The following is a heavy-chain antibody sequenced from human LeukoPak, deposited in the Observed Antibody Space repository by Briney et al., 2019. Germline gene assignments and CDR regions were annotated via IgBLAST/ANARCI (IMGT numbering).Heavy chain of an antibody. V-gene: IGHV1-69*05. J-gene: IGHJ4*02. Sequence: SVKVSCKAFGGSFISEAISWVRQAPGQGLEWMGGITPIFGTANYAQKFQGRVTITTDESTGTAYMEVSSLRSEDTAVYYCGKKAGDCGGGSCYSIDYWGQGTLVTVSS. CDR2: ITPIFGTA. CDR1: GGSFISEA. CDR3: GKKAGDCGGGSCYSIDY. D-gene: IGHD2-15*01.